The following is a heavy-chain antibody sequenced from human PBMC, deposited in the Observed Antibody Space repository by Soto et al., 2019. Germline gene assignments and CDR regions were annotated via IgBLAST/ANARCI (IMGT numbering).Heavy chain of an antibody. Sequence: QVQLVQSGAEVKRSGASVKVSCKASGYDFTNWGLSWVRQAPGQGPEWMGWISGYNGNTNYAQKFQGRVTMTTDTFTTTGYMELWGLTSDDTAVYYCARGIVGRGEMAAVLSDYWGQGTLVTVSS. V-gene: IGHV1-18*01. CDR3: ARGIVGRGEMAAVLSDY. CDR2: ISGYNGNT. D-gene: IGHD3-3*02. J-gene: IGHJ4*02. CDR1: GYDFTNWG.